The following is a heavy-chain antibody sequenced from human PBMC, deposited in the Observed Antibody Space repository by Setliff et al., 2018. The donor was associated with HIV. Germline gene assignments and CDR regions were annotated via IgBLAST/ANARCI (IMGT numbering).Heavy chain of an antibody. V-gene: IGHV4-4*07. D-gene: IGHD3-10*01. J-gene: IGHJ6*03. CDR3: ARDGSGSSYYYYYMDV. Sequence: PSETLSLTCTLSGGSFGDYHWSWIRQPAGRGLEWIGRIFRSGTTDYKFSLKSRVTMSVDTSKNQFSLKLSSVTAADTAVYYCARDGSGSSYYYYYMDVWGKGTTVTVSS. CDR1: GGSFGDYH. CDR2: IFRSGTT.